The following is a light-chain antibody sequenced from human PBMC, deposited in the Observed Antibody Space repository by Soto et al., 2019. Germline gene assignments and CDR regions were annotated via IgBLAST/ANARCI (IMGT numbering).Light chain of an antibody. Sequence: DIQMTQSPSSLSASVGDRVTITCRASQSISSYVNWYQQKPGKAPKLLIYAASSLQSEVPSRFSGSGSGTDFTLTISSLQPEDFATYYCQQSYSTMYTFGQGTKLEIK. J-gene: IGKJ2*01. CDR2: AAS. CDR1: QSISSY. CDR3: QQSYSTMYT. V-gene: IGKV1-39*01.